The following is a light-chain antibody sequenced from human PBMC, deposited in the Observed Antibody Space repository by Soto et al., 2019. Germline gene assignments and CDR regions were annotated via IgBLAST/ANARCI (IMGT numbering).Light chain of an antibody. CDR1: QRVGKF. V-gene: IGKV1-39*01. CDR3: QQYNYWPPIT. J-gene: IGKJ5*01. Sequence: DIKMTQSPSSLSASVGDRVTITCRASQRVGKFLNWYQQKPGKAPTVLIYAASSLHSGVPSRFSGSGSGTEFTLTISSLQSEDFAVYYCQQYNYWPPITFGQGTRLEIK. CDR2: AAS.